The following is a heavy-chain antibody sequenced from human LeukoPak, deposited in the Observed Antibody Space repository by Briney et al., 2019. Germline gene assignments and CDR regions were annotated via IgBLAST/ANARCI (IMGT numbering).Heavy chain of an antibody. D-gene: IGHD3-10*01. CDR2: IYYSGST. V-gene: IGHV4-59*01. CDR1: GGSISSYY. Sequence: SETLSLTCTVSGGSISSYYWSWIRQPPGKGPEWIGYIYYSGSTNYNPSLKSRVTISVDTSKNQFSLKLSSVTAADTAVYYCAREGGSGSNAFDIWGQGTMVTVSS. CDR3: AREGGSGSNAFDI. J-gene: IGHJ3*02.